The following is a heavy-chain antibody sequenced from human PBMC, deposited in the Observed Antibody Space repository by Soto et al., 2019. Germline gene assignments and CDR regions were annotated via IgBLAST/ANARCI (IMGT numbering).Heavy chain of an antibody. Sequence: ESGGGLVKPRGSLRLSCAASGFTFSSYSMNWVRQAPGKGLEWVSSTSSSSSYIYYADSVKGRFTISRDNAKNSLYLQMNSLRAEDTAVYYCARVYCGGDCYHLDYWGQGTLVTVSS. CDR3: ARVYCGGDCYHLDY. V-gene: IGHV3-21*01. CDR2: TSSSSSYI. CDR1: GFTFSSYS. J-gene: IGHJ4*02. D-gene: IGHD2-21*02.